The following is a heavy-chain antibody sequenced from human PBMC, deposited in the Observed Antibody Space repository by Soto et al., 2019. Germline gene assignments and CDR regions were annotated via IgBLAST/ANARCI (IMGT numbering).Heavy chain of an antibody. D-gene: IGHD3-22*01. CDR2: IYYSGST. CDR1: GGSISSSSYY. J-gene: IGHJ6*02. CDR3: ARGTITMMSYYYGMDV. Sequence: PSETLSLTCTVSGGSISSSSYYWGWIRQPPGKGLEWIGSIYYSGSTYYNPSLRSRVTISVDTSKNQFSLKLSSVTAADTAVYYCARGTITMMSYYYGMDVWGQGTTVTVSS. V-gene: IGHV4-39*07.